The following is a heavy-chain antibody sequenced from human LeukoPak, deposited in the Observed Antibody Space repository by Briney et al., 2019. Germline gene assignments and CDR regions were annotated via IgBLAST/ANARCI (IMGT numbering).Heavy chain of an antibody. Sequence: GGSLRLSCAASGFTFSSYAVHWVRQAPGKGLEWLTVISYDGGNKFYADSVRGRFTISRDNSKNTVYLQMNSLRAEDTAVYYCAKVHLTSQHDSSGYGFQDYWGQGTLVTVSS. CDR3: AKVHLTSQHDSSGYGFQDY. V-gene: IGHV3-30*18. J-gene: IGHJ4*02. CDR1: GFTFSSYA. CDR2: ISYDGGNK. D-gene: IGHD3-22*01.